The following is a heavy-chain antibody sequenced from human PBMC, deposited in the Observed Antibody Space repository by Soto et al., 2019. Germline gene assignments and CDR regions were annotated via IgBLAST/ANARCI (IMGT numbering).Heavy chain of an antibody. Sequence: EVQLVESGGVVVQPGGSLRLSCAASGFTFDDYTMHWVRQAPGKGLEWVSLISWDGGSTYYADSVKGRFTISRDNSKNSLYLQMNSLRTEDTALYYCAKDISCCGGDPDAFDIWGQGTMVTVSS. V-gene: IGHV3-43*01. J-gene: IGHJ3*02. CDR2: ISWDGGST. CDR1: GFTFDDYT. D-gene: IGHD2-21*02. CDR3: AKDISCCGGDPDAFDI.